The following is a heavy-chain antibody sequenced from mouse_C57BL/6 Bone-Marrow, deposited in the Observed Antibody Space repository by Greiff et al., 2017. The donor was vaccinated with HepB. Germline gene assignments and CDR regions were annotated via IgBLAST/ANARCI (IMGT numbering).Heavy chain of an antibody. J-gene: IGHJ1*03. D-gene: IGHD1-1*01. CDR1: GYSITSGYY. Sequence: EVKLMESGPGLVKPSQSLSLTCSVTGYSITSGYYWNWIRQFPGNKLEWMGYISYDGSNNYNPSLKNRISITRDTSKNQFFLKLNSVTTEDTATYYCARDYYGTPSYWYFDVWGTGTTVTVSS. V-gene: IGHV3-6*01. CDR3: ARDYYGTPSYWYFDV. CDR2: ISYDGSN.